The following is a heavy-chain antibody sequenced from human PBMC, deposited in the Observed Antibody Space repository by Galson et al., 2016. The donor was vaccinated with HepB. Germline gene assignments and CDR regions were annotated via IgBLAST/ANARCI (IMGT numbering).Heavy chain of an antibody. CDR1: GLTFSDYV. J-gene: IGHJ4*02. Sequence: SLRLSCAASGLTFSDYVMSWVRQAPGKGLEWVSVITGSGDTTYYAGSVKGRFTISRDNSKNTLFLQMNSLRAEDTAIYYCAKPRSSGWYEFDYWGQGTLVTVSS. CDR3: AKPRSSGWYEFDY. CDR2: ITGSGDTT. D-gene: IGHD6-13*01. V-gene: IGHV3-23*01.